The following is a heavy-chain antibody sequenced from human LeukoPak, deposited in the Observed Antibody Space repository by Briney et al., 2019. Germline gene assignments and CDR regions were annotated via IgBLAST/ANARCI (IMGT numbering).Heavy chain of an antibody. V-gene: IGHV3-30*18. J-gene: IGHJ4*01. Sequence: GGSLCLSCAASGFTFSSYGMHWVRQAPGKGLECVAIISYDGSNKYYTDSVKGRFTISRDNSKNTLYLQMNSLRAEDTAVYYCAKSGIEAAVSLVYFDNTGHGTPGTASS. CDR2: ISYDGSNK. CDR1: GFTFSSYG. CDR3: AKSGIEAAVSLVYFDN. D-gene: IGHD6-13*01.